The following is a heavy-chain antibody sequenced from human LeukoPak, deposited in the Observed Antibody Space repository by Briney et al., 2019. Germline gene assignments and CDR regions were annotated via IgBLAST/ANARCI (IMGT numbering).Heavy chain of an antibody. J-gene: IGHJ4*02. CDR3: ARKYLYGLD. D-gene: IGHD2/OR15-2a*01. Sequence: GGSLRLSCAASGFTVSSNYMSWVRQIPGEGLEWVSVIYSGGGTYYADSVKGRFTTFRDNSKNTLFPQMNSLRTEDTAVYYCARKYLYGLDWGQGTPVTVSS. V-gene: IGHV3-66*01. CDR2: IYSGGGT. CDR1: GFTVSSNY.